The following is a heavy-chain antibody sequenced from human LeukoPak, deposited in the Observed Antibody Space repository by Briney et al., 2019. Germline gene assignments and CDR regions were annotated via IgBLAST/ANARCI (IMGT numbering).Heavy chain of an antibody. V-gene: IGHV3-23*01. Sequence: GGTLRLSCAASGFTFSSYGMSWVRQAPGKGLEWVSAISATGGTTYYADSVKGRLTISRDNSKNTLYLQMNSLRAEDTAVYYCAELGITMIGGVWGKGTTVTISS. J-gene: IGHJ6*04. D-gene: IGHD3-10*02. CDR1: GFTFSSYG. CDR2: ISATGGTT. CDR3: AELGITMIGGV.